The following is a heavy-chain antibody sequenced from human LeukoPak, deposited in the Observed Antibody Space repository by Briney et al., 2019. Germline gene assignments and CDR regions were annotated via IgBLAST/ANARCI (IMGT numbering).Heavy chain of an antibody. CDR1: GDSISSNAYY. V-gene: IGHV3-11*04. CDR2: ISSSGSTI. J-gene: IGHJ4*02. Sequence: LSLTCTVSGDSISSNAYYWGWIRQPPGKGLEWVSYISSSGSTIYYADSVKGRFIISRDNAKNSLYLQMNSLRAEDTAIYYCARDAQGFEYWGQGTLVTVSS. CDR3: ARDAQGFEY.